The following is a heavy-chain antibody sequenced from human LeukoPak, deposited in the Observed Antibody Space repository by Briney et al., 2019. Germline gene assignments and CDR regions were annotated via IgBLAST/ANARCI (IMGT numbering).Heavy chain of an antibody. CDR1: GYTFTDYF. CDR3: AREVTIVGAVYFDS. CDR2: INPNSGGT. Sequence: GASVKVSCKASGYTFTDYFIHWVRQVPGQGLEWMGWINPNSGGTNYAQKFQGRVTMTRDTSISTAYLQLSSLRSDDTAVYYCAREVTIVGAVYFDSWGQGTLVTVSS. D-gene: IGHD1-26*01. J-gene: IGHJ4*02. V-gene: IGHV1-2*02.